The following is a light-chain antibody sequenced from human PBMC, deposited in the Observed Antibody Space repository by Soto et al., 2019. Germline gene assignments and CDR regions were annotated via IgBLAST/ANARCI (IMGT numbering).Light chain of an antibody. CDR1: SSDVGGYNY. CDR3: SSFAGGGNPVL. J-gene: IGLJ2*01. CDR2: EVT. V-gene: IGLV2-8*01. Sequence: QAVVTQPPSASGSLGQSVTISCTGTSSDVGGYNYVSWHQQHPGKAPKVMIYEVTERPPGVPDRFSGSKSGNTASLTVSGLQAEDEADYYCSSFAGGGNPVLLGGGTKLTVL.